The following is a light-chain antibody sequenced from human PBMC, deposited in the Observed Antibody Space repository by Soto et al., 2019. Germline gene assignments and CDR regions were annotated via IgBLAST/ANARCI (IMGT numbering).Light chain of an antibody. CDR1: QGISSY. J-gene: IGKJ1*01. Sequence: IQLTQSPSSLSSSLGDRVTITFLASQGISSYLAWYQQKPGKAPKLLIYAASTLQSGVPSRFSGSGSGTEFTLTISSLQPEDFATYYCLQNNSYPVTFGQGTKVDI. CDR2: AAS. V-gene: IGKV1-9*01. CDR3: LQNNSYPVT.